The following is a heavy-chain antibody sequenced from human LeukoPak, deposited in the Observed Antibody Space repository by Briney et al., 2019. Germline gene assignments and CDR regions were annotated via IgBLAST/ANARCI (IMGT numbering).Heavy chain of an antibody. J-gene: IGHJ5*02. CDR3: ARDRGSLAVADSRTSDL. Sequence: ASVKVSCKASGYTFNNYGITWVRQASGQGLEWMGWISAYNGNTNYAQKFQDRLTLRTDTSTSTAYMDLGSLRSDDTAVYYCARDRGSLAVADSRTSDLWGQGTLVTVSS. V-gene: IGHV1-18*01. CDR2: ISAYNGNT. D-gene: IGHD6-19*01. CDR1: GYTFNNYG.